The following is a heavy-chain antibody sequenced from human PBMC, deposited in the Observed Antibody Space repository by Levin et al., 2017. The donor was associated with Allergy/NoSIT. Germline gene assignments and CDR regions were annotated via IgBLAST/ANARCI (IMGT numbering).Heavy chain of an antibody. V-gene: IGHV5-51*01. CDR3: ARLSSGSAGGAFDI. Sequence: KVSCKGSGYSFTNHWIGWVRQMPGKGLEWMGIIYPGDSDTTYSPSFQGQVTISVDKSLSTAYLQWSSLKASDTAMYYCARLSSGSAGGAFDIWGQGTMVTFSS. CDR1: GYSFTNHW. CDR2: IYPGDSDT. D-gene: IGHD1-26*01. J-gene: IGHJ3*02.